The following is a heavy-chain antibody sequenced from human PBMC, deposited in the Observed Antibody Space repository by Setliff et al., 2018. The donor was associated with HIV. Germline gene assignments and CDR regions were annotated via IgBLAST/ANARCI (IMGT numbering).Heavy chain of an antibody. CDR3: ATEGSSGYYPFDY. D-gene: IGHD3-22*01. Sequence: SVKVSCLVSGYTLTELSMHWVRQAPGKGLEWMGGYDHEDGETIYAQTFQGRATMTEDTSTDTAYMELSSLRSEDTAVYYCATEGSSGYYPFDYWGQGTLVTVSS. V-gene: IGHV1-24*01. J-gene: IGHJ4*02. CDR2: YDHEDGET. CDR1: GYTLTELS.